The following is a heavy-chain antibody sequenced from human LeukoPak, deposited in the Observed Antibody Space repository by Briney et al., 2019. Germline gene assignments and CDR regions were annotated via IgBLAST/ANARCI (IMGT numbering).Heavy chain of an antibody. D-gene: IGHD3-22*01. CDR3: ARGPTDYYDSSGYYFDY. CDR2: IYTSGST. CDR1: GYSISGGSYY. Sequence: PSETLSLTCTVSGYSISGGSYYWSWIRQPAGKGLEWIGRIYTSGSTNYNPSLKSRVTISVDTSKNQFSLKLSSVTAADTAVYYCARGPTDYYDSSGYYFDYWGQGTLVTVSS. J-gene: IGHJ4*02. V-gene: IGHV4-61*02.